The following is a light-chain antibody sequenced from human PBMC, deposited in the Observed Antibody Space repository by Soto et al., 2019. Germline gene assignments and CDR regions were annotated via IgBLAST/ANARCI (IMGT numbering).Light chain of an antibody. Sequence: QSVLTQPPSVSGAPGQRVTISCTGSSSNIWAGYDVHWYQQLPGTAPKLFISGNSNRPSGVPDRFSGSKSGTSASLAITGLQAEDEADYYCQSYDSSLSGWVFGGGTKLTVL. J-gene: IGLJ3*02. CDR3: QSYDSSLSGWV. CDR2: GNS. CDR1: SSNIWAGYD. V-gene: IGLV1-40*01.